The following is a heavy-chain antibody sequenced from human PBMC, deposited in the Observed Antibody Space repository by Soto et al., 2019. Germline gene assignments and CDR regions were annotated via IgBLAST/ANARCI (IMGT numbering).Heavy chain of an antibody. CDR3: ARGEYYDFWSGYSYYFDY. CDR2: IYHSGST. V-gene: IGHV4-4*02. CDR1: GGSIGSSNW. J-gene: IGHJ4*02. D-gene: IGHD3-3*01. Sequence: SETLSLTCAVSGGSIGSSNWWSGVRQPPGKGLEWIGEIYHSGSTNYNPSLKSRVTISVDKSKNQFSLKLSSVTAADTAVYYCARGEYYDFWSGYSYYFDYWGQATLVTVSS.